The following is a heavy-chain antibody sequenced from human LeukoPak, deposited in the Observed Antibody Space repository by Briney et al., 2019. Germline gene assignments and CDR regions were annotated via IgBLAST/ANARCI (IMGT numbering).Heavy chain of an antibody. V-gene: IGHV4-61*01. CDR1: GYSISSGYY. CDR3: ARGRAKLYDSSGYPV. D-gene: IGHD3-22*01. CDR2: FYYSGST. Sequence: SETLSLTCTVSGYSISSGYYWSWIRQPPGKGLEWIGYFYYSGSTNYYPSLKSRVTISVDTSKNQLSLKLTSVTAADTAVYFCARGRAKLYDSSGYPVWGQGTMVTVSS. J-gene: IGHJ3*01.